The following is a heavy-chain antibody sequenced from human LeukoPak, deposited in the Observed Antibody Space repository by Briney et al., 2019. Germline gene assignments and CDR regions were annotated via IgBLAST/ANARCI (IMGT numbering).Heavy chain of an antibody. CDR1: GFTFSSYG. V-gene: IGHV3-30*02. CDR2: IRYDGSNK. Sequence: GGSLRLSCAASGFTFSSYGMHRVRQAPGKGLDGVAFIRYDGSNKYYADSVKGRFTISRDNPKNTLYLQMNSLRAEDTAVYYCAKMGAAGVDYWGQGTLVTVSS. J-gene: IGHJ4*02. D-gene: IGHD6-13*01. CDR3: AKMGAAGVDY.